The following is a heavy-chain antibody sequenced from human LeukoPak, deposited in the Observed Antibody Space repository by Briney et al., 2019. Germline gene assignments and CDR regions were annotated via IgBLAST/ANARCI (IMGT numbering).Heavy chain of an antibody. CDR1: GFTFSSYS. J-gene: IGHJ4*02. V-gene: IGHV3-48*01. Sequence: GGSLRLSCAASGFTFSSYSMNWVRQAPGKGLEWVSYISSSSSTIYYADSVKGRFTISKDNSKNTLYLQMNSLRAEDTAVYYCAKDRVVGTTRDFDYWGQGTLVTVSS. CDR3: AKDRVVGTTRDFDY. CDR2: ISSSSSTI. D-gene: IGHD1-26*01.